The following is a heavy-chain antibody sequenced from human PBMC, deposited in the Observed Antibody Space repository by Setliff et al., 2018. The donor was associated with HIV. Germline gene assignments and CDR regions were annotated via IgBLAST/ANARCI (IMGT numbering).Heavy chain of an antibody. Sequence: PSETLSLTCTVSGGSISSFYWSWIRQPAGKGLEWIGRFCTTGSSNYNPSLKSRVTLSVDTSKNQFALHLSSVTAADTAVYYCALTGRRLLRGYMDAWGKGTTVTVSS. V-gene: IGHV4-4*07. CDR1: GGSISSFY. J-gene: IGHJ6*03. D-gene: IGHD2-15*01. CDR2: FCTTGSS. CDR3: ALTGRRLLRGYMDA.